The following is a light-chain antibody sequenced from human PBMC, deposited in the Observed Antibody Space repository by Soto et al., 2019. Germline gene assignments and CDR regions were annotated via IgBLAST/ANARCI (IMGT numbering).Light chain of an antibody. V-gene: IGKV1-39*01. J-gene: IGKJ1*01. CDR2: AAS. Sequence: DIHLTQTPSTLSASVGDRVTITCRASQSISSYLYWYQQKPGKAPKLLIYAASSLQSGVPSRFSGSGSGTDFTLTISSLQPEDFATYYCQQSYSTPRTFGQGTKVDIK. CDR1: QSISSY. CDR3: QQSYSTPRT.